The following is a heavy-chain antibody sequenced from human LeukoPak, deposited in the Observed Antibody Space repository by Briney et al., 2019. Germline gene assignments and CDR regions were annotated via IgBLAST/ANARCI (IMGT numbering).Heavy chain of an antibody. CDR2: ISSSSSYI. J-gene: IGHJ4*02. CDR3: ARKGYSYGYLPFDY. Sequence: GGSLRLSCDASGFTFSSYSMNWVRQAPGKGLEWVSSISSSSSYIYYADSVKGRFTISRDNAKNSLYLQMNSLRAEDTAVYYCARKGYSYGYLPFDYWGQGTLVTVSS. D-gene: IGHD5-18*01. CDR1: GFTFSSYS. V-gene: IGHV3-21*01.